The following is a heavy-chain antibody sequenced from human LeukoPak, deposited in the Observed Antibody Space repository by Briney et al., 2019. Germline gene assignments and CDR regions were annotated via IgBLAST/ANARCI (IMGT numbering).Heavy chain of an antibody. J-gene: IGHJ4*02. CDR2: INSGSTYT. CDR3: ARSLTTLTYEGY. CDR1: GFTFSSYM. D-gene: IGHD1-1*01. Sequence: PGGSLRLSCAASGFTFSSYMMNWVRQAPGKGLEWVSSINSGSTYTYYTESVKGRFTVSRDNAKNSLFLQMNSLRAEDTAIYYCARSLTTLTYEGYWGQGTLVTVSP. V-gene: IGHV3-21*01.